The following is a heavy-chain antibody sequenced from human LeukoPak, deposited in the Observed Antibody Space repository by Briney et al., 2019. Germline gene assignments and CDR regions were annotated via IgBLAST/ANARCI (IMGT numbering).Heavy chain of an antibody. Sequence: ASVKVSCKASGYTFTSYDINWVRQATGQGLEWMGWMNPNSGNTGYAQKFQGRVTITRNTSISTAYMELSSLRSEDTAVYYCASWTSAPYNWFDPWGQGTLVTVSS. CDR2: MNPNSGNT. J-gene: IGHJ5*02. V-gene: IGHV1-8*03. CDR1: GYTFTSYD. D-gene: IGHD6-6*01. CDR3: ASWTSAPYNWFDP.